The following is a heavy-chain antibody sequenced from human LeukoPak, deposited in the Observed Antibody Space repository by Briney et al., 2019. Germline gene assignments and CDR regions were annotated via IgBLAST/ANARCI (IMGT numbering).Heavy chain of an antibody. V-gene: IGHV3-30*18. J-gene: IGHJ6*04. Sequence: PGRSLRLSCAASGFTFSSYGMHWVRQAPGKGLEWVAVISYDGSNKYYADPVKGRFTISRDNSKNTLYLQMNSLRAEDTAVYYCAKAQRRGSITMVRGLVLSHYGMDVWGKGTTVTVSS. CDR1: GFTFSSYG. CDR2: ISYDGSNK. CDR3: AKAQRRGSITMVRGLVLSHYGMDV. D-gene: IGHD3-10*01.